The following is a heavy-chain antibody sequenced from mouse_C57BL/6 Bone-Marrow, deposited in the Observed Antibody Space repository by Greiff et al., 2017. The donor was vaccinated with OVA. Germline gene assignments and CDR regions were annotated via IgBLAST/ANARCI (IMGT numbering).Heavy chain of an antibody. V-gene: IGHV13-2*01. CDR1: GFTFSNYR. D-gene: IGHD4-1*01. CDR2: ITVKSDNYGA. Sequence: VQLVETGGGLVRPGNSLKLSCVTSGFTFSNYRMHWLRQHPGKRLEWVAGITVKSDNYGANYAESGKGRFAISRDESKSSVYLEMNRLRADDTATDFCSRGTATSYFDYWGQGTTLTVSS. J-gene: IGHJ2*01. CDR3: SRGTATSYFDY.